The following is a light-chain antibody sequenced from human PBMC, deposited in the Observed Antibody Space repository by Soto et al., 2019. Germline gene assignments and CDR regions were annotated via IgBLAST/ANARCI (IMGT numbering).Light chain of an antibody. CDR1: SSDVGGYNY. J-gene: IGLJ3*02. CDR3: CSYAGGNTLM. CDR2: ENT. Sequence: QSALTQPASVSGSPGQSITISCTGTSSDVGGYNYVSWYQQHPGKAPKLIIYENTRRPSGVSDRFSGSKSGNTASLTISGLQPEDESDYYCCSYAGGNTLMFGVGTKVTVL. V-gene: IGLV2-23*01.